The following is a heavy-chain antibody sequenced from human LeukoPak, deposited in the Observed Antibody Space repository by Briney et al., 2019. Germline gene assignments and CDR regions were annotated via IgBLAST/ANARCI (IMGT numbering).Heavy chain of an antibody. CDR2: IYNSGST. CDR1: GASISDYY. D-gene: IGHD4-23*01. J-gene: IGHJ4*02. CDR3: ARGRGGSIFDY. Sequence: PSETLSLTCTVSGASISDYYWSWIRQPPGKGLEWIGYIYNSGSTNYNPSLKSRLTISVDTSKKQFSLKLRSVTAADTAVYYCARGRGGSIFDYWGQGPLVTVSS. V-gene: IGHV4-59*01.